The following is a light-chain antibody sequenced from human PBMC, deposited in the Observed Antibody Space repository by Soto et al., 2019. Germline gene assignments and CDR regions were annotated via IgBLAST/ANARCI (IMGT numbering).Light chain of an antibody. Sequence: QSVLTQPTSVSGSPGQSITISCTGNHNDIGTYDYVSWYQQHPGRAPRLLIHGVTTRPSGISGRFSASKSGLTASLTISGLQPEEEADSYCSSFTSNRIYVFGPGTKVTVL. CDR2: GVT. CDR1: HNDIGTYDY. CDR3: SSFTSNRIYV. V-gene: IGLV2-14*03. J-gene: IGLJ1*01.